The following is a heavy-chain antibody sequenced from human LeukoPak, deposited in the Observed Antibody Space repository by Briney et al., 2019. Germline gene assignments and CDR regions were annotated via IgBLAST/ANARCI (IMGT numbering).Heavy chain of an antibody. D-gene: IGHD3-10*01. Sequence: SETLSLTCAVYGGSFSGYYWSWIRQPPGKGLEWIGEINHSGSTNYNPSLKSRVAISVDTSKNQFSLNLTSVTAADTAVYYCAKVGLLWFGESSHNYYYYMDVWGNGTTVTVSS. V-gene: IGHV4-34*01. CDR1: GGSFSGYY. J-gene: IGHJ6*03. CDR2: INHSGST. CDR3: AKVGLLWFGESSHNYYYYMDV.